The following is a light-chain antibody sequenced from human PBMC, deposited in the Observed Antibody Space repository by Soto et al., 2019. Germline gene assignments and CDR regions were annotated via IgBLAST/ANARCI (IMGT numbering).Light chain of an antibody. V-gene: IGLV6-57*02. CDR1: SGSIASNY. J-gene: IGLJ2*01. CDR2: EDK. Sequence: NFMLTQPHSVSESPGKTVTISCTGSSGSIASNYVQWYQQRPGSAPTTVIYEDKQRPSGVPDRLSGSIDSSSNSASLTISGLKTEDEADYYCQSYDNTNLVVFGGGTKLTVL. CDR3: QSYDNTNLVV.